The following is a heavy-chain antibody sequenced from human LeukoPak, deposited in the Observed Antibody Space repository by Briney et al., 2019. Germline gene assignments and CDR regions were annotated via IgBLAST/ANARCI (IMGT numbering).Heavy chain of an antibody. D-gene: IGHD5-12*01. CDR2: ISSSGSTI. CDR3: AKASGFLYYYYMDV. Sequence: GGSLRLSCAASGFTFSDYYMSWIRQAPGKGLEWVSYISSSGSTIYYADSVKGRFTISRDNAKNSLYLQMNSLRAEDTAVYYCAKASGFLYYYYMDVWGKGTTVTVSS. J-gene: IGHJ6*03. V-gene: IGHV3-11*01. CDR1: GFTFSDYY.